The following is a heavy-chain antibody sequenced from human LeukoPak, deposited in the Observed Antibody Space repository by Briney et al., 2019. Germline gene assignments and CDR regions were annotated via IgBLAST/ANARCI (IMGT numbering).Heavy chain of an antibody. V-gene: IGHV1-24*01. CDR3: ATMVRGVDDAFDI. D-gene: IGHD3-10*01. CDR2: FDPEDGET. CDR1: GYTLTELS. J-gene: IGHJ3*02. Sequence: GASVKVSFKVSGYTLTELSMHWLRQAPGKGLEWMGGFDPEDGETIYAQKFQGRVTMTEDTSTDTAYMELSSLRSEDTAVYYCATMVRGVDDAFDIWGQGTMVTVSS.